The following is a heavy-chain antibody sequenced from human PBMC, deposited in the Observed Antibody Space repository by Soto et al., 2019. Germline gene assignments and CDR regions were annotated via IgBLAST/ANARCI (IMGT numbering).Heavy chain of an antibody. CDR1: GFTFSSYS. CDR2: ISSSSGYI. Sequence: GGSLRLSCAASGFTFSSYSMNWVRQAPGKGLEWVSSISSSSGYIYYADSVKGRFTISRDNAKNSLYLQMNSLRAEDTAVYYCASLLFGPEPVDYWGQGTLVTVSS. CDR3: ASLLFGPEPVDY. V-gene: IGHV3-21*01. J-gene: IGHJ4*02. D-gene: IGHD3-16*01.